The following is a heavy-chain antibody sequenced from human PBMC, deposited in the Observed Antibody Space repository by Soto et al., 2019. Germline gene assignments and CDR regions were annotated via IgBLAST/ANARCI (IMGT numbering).Heavy chain of an antibody. CDR3: ARGIEYQPNVVDF. V-gene: IGHV3-33*01. CDR1: GFTFSNYG. Sequence: QVQLVESGGGVVQPGRSLRLSCAASGFTFSNYGMHWVRQAPGKGLEWVAVIWYDASNEHYVDSVKGRFTVSRDNSKNTLYLQMDSLRAEDTAVYYCARGIEYQPNVVDFWGQGTLVTVSS. D-gene: IGHD1-1*01. CDR2: IWYDASNE. J-gene: IGHJ4*02.